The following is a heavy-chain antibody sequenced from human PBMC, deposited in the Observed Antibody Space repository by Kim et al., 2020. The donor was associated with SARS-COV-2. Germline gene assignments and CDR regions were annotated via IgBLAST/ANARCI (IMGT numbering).Heavy chain of an antibody. D-gene: IGHD2-2*01. CDR2: IWYDGSNK. CDR1: GFTFSSYG. V-gene: IGHV3-33*01. CDR3: VRKSTSYLFDP. Sequence: GGSLRLSCAASGFTFSSYGMHWVRQAPGKGLEWVAVIWYDGSNKYYADSVKGRFTISRDNSKNTLYLQMNSLRAEDTAVYYCVRKSTSYLFDPWGQGTLVTVSS. J-gene: IGHJ5*02.